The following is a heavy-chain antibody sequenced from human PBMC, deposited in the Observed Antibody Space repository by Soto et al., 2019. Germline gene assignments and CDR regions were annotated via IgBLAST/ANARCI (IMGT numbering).Heavy chain of an antibody. D-gene: IGHD1-26*01. Sequence: GGSLRLSCAASGFTFSSHNMNWVRQAPGKGLEWISYISSSGISIYYADSVKGRFTISRDNAKNSLYLQMNSLRAEDTAGYYCARSGNYRLDFWGQGTMVTVSS. J-gene: IGHJ4*02. CDR1: GFTFSSHN. V-gene: IGHV3-48*01. CDR2: ISSSGISI. CDR3: ARSGNYRLDF.